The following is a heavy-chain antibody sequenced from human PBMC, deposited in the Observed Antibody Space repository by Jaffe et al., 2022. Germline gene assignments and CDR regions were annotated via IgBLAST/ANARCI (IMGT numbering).Heavy chain of an antibody. V-gene: IGHV2-5*02. CDR3: ARSSEELTIKFDS. D-gene: IGHD1-7*01. Sequence: QITLKESGPTLVKPTQTLTLTCTFSGFSLSTNGVSVGWIRQPPGKALEWLALLYWDDDTRYSPSLKNRLAITKGTSKNQVVLTMTHMDPVDTGTYYCARSSEELTIKFDSWGQGSLVIVSS. J-gene: IGHJ4*02. CDR1: GFSLSTNGVS. CDR2: LYWDDDT.